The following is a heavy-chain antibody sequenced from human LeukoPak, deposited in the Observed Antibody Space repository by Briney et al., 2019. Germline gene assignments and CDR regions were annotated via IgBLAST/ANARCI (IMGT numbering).Heavy chain of an antibody. Sequence: GGSLRLSCAASGFTFTSYWMSWVRQAPGKGLEWVANINQDGTNTQYVDSVKGRFTISRDNAKNSLYLQMNSLRAEDTAVYYCARFTRGPCNRGDCPSGQGTLVTVSS. D-gene: IGHD2-21*02. J-gene: IGHJ5*02. CDR1: GFTFTSYW. CDR2: INQDGTNT. V-gene: IGHV3-7*01. CDR3: ARFTRGPCNRGDCP.